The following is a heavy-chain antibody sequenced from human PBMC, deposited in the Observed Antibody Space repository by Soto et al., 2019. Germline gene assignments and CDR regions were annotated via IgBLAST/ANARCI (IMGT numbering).Heavy chain of an antibody. Sequence: PSETLSLTCTVSGGSSSSSSYYWGWIRQPPGKGLEWIGSIYYSGSTYYNPSLKSRVTISVDTSKNQFTLKLRSVTAADTAVYYCARGFPLMKPIQGDAPDTYYFDFWGKGTLVTVSS. CDR1: GGSSSSSSYY. CDR2: IYYSGST. D-gene: IGHD2-21*02. J-gene: IGHJ4*02. V-gene: IGHV4-39*01. CDR3: ARGFPLMKPIQGDAPDTYYFDF.